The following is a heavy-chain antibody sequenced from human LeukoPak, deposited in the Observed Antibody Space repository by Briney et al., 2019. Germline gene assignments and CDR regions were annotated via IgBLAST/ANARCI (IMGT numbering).Heavy chain of an antibody. J-gene: IGHJ4*02. CDR1: GFTFSSYW. Sequence: HPGGSLRLSCAASGFTFSSYWMSWVRQAPGKGLEWVANIKQDGSEKYYVDSVKGRFTNPRDNAKNSLYLQMNSLRAEDTAVYYCARGPYFDSSTYYPFNYWGQGTLVTVSS. CDR3: ARGPYFDSSTYYPFNY. D-gene: IGHD3-22*01. V-gene: IGHV3-7*01. CDR2: IKQDGSEK.